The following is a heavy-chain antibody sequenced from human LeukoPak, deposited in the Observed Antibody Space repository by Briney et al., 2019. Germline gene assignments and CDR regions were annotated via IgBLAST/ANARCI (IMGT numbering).Heavy chain of an antibody. CDR2: ISYDGSNK. V-gene: IGHV3-30*03. J-gene: IGHJ4*02. Sequence: GRSLRLSCAASGFTFSSYGMHWVRQAPGKGLEWVAVISYDGSNKYYADSVKGRFTISRDNSKNTLYLQMNSLKTEDTAVYYCTRGYDYGGAFDYWGQGTLVTVSS. CDR3: TRGYDYGGAFDY. D-gene: IGHD4/OR15-4a*01. CDR1: GFTFSSYG.